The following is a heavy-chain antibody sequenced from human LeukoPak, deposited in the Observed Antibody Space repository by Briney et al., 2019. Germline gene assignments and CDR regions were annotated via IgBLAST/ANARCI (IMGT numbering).Heavy chain of an antibody. J-gene: IGHJ6*02. Sequence: ASVKVSCKASGYTFTSYDINWVRQATGQGLEWMGWMNPNSGNTGYAQKFQGRVTMTRNTSISTAYMELSSLRSEDTAVYYCARAPSDFWSGYYIYYYGMDVCGQGTTVTVSS. CDR2: MNPNSGNT. CDR1: GYTFTSYD. CDR3: ARAPSDFWSGYYIYYYGMDV. V-gene: IGHV1-8*01. D-gene: IGHD3-3*01.